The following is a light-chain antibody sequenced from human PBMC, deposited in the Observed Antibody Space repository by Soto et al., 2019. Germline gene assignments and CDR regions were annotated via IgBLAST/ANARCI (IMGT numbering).Light chain of an antibody. CDR3: QQYDDWPLT. CDR2: NPS. J-gene: IGKJ4*01. V-gene: IGKV3-15*01. CDR1: QSVSSN. Sequence: EIVMTQSPATLSVSPGERATLSCGACQSVSSNLAWYQQKPGQAPKLLLYNPSTRATGIPARFSGSGSGTEFTLTISSLQSEDFAIYYCQQYDDWPLTFGGGTKVEIK.